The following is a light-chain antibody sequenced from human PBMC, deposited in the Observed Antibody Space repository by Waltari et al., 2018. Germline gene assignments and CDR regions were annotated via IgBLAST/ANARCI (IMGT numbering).Light chain of an antibody. CDR1: QSISRY. CDR2: DAS. J-gene: IGKJ1*01. V-gene: IGKV3-11*01. Sequence: IVLTQSPATLSLSPGERAALTCRASQSISRYLAWYQQKPGQAPRLLIYDASNRATGIPARFSGRGSGTDFTLSITTLEPEDFAVYYCQQRDNWPRTFGQGTRVEV. CDR3: QQRDNWPRT.